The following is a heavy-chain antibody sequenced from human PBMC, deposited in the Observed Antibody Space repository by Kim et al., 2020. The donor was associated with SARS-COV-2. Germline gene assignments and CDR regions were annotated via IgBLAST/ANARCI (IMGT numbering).Heavy chain of an antibody. D-gene: IGHD2-15*01. CDR3: AAGHPCGGAYCYSAGDY. Sequence: GGSLRLSCAASGFTFDSYAMSWVRQAPGKGLEWVPVFIGGGGGTFLPDPGKVRFTISRDNSKNTVDLQMNSLRVEDTAVYYCAAGHPCGGAYCYSAGDYWGQGTLVTVSS. V-gene: IGHV3-23*01. CDR2: FIGGGGGT. J-gene: IGHJ4*02. CDR1: GFTFDSYA.